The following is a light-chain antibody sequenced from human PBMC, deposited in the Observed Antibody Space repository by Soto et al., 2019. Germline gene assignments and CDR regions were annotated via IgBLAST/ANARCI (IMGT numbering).Light chain of an antibody. CDR3: MQAVQTPFT. Sequence: DIVLTQSPLSLPVTPGEPASISCRSSQSLLHSNGFHYLDWYLQKPGQSPQLLTYMGSNRDSGVRHRLSGSGSGGDFTLKISRVETDDVGVYYCMQAVQTPFTFGPGTKVYIK. CDR1: QSLLHSNGFHY. J-gene: IGKJ3*01. CDR2: MGS. V-gene: IGKV2-28*01.